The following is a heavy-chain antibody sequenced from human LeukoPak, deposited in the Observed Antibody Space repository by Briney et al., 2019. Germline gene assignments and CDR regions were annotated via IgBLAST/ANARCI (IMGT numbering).Heavy chain of an antibody. J-gene: IGHJ4*02. CDR1: GYTFTSYG. CDR3: ARDRQCSGGSCRHDY. CDR2: ISAYNGNT. D-gene: IGHD2-15*01. Sequence: GASVKVSCKASGYTFTSYGISWVRQAPGQGLEWMGWISAYNGNTNYAQELQGRVTMTTDTSTSTAYMELRSLRSDDTAVYYCARDRQCSGGSCRHDYWGQGTLVTVSS. V-gene: IGHV1-18*01.